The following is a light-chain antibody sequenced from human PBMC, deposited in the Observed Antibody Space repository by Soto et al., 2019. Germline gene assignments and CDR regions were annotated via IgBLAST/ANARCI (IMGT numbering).Light chain of an antibody. Sequence: DIQMTQSPSTLSASVGDRVTITCRASQSISSWLAWYQQKPGKAPKLLIYDASSLESGVPSRFSGSGSGTEFTLTISSLQPDDFAMYYCQQYSSSWYTFGQGTKVEVK. CDR1: QSISSW. CDR2: DAS. V-gene: IGKV1-5*01. J-gene: IGKJ2*01. CDR3: QQYSSSWYT.